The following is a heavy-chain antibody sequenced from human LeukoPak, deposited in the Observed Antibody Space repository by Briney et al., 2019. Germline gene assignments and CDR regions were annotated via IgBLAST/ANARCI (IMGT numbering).Heavy chain of an antibody. CDR3: ARGGFKWELRRDAFDI. Sequence: ESGPTLVKPSQTLSLTCTVSGGSISSGDYYWSWTRQPPGKGLEWIGYIYYSGSTYYNPSLKSRVTISVDTSKNQFSLKLSSVTAADTAVYYCARGGFKWELRRDAFDIWGQGTMVTVSS. CDR2: IYYSGST. V-gene: IGHV4-30-4*01. J-gene: IGHJ3*02. D-gene: IGHD1-26*01. CDR1: GGSISSGDYY.